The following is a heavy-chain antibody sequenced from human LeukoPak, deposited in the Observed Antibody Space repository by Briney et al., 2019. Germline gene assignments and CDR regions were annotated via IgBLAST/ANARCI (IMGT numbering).Heavy chain of an antibody. CDR1: GFNISDFW. V-gene: IGHV3-30*18. J-gene: IGHJ1*01. CDR3: AKDQNTMIVVVIPEYFQH. Sequence: GGSLRLSCAASGFNISDFWMTWVRQAPGKGLEWVAVISYDGSNKYYADSVKGRFTISRDNSKNTLYLQMNSLRAEDTAVYYCAKDQNTMIVVVIPEYFQHWGQGTLVTVSS. CDR2: ISYDGSNK. D-gene: IGHD3-22*01.